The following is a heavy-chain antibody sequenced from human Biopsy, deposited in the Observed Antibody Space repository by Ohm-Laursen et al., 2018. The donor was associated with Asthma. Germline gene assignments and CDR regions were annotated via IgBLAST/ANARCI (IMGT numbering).Heavy chain of an antibody. V-gene: IGHV1-69*01. CDR2: ITPVFGTT. Sequence: SSVKVSCNPLGGTLNTYVIGWVRQAPGQGLEWMGGITPVFGTTTYPQKFQDRVTITADDSTSTVYMELSSLRSEDTAVYYCARKAGSCISRTCYSLDFWGQGTLVTVSS. CDR1: GGTLNTYV. J-gene: IGHJ4*02. D-gene: IGHD2-2*01. CDR3: ARKAGSCISRTCYSLDF.